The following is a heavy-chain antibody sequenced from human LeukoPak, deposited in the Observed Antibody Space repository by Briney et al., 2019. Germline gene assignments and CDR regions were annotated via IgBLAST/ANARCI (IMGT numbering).Heavy chain of an antibody. J-gene: IGHJ3*02. CDR2: INHSGST. V-gene: IGHV4-34*01. Sequence: SETLSLTCTVSGRSISSYYSSWIRQPPGKGLEWIGEINHSGSTNYNPSLKSRVTISVDTSKNQFSLKLSSETAADTAVYYCARPGSSWSFDIWGQGTMVTVSS. CDR1: GRSISSYY. CDR3: ARPGSSWSFDI. D-gene: IGHD6-13*01.